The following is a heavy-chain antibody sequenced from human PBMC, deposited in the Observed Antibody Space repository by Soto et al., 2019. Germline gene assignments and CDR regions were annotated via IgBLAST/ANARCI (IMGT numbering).Heavy chain of an antibody. CDR1: GFTFSNYA. CDR3: AKFFVGTGGSSGWPWYFDH. V-gene: IGHV3-23*01. J-gene: IGHJ4*02. Sequence: EVQLLESGGGLVQPGGSLRLSCAASGFTFSNYAMSWVRQAPGKGLEWVSAISGSVGTTYNADSVKGRFTISRDNSKNTLYLQMDSLRAEDTAVYYCAKFFVGTGGSSGWPWYFDHWGQGTLVTVSS. D-gene: IGHD6-25*01. CDR2: ISGSVGTT.